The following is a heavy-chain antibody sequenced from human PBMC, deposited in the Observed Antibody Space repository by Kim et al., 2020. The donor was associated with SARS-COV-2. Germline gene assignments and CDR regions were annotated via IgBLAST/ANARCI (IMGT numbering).Heavy chain of an antibody. V-gene: IGHV3-21*01. CDR2: ISSSSSYI. J-gene: IGHJ5*02. Sequence: GGSLRLSCAASGFTFSSYSMNWVRQAPGKGLEWVSSISSSSSYIYYADSVKGRFTISRDNAKNSLYLQMNSLRAEDTAVYYCARDLHSSSWYEEWFDPWGQGTLVTVSS. CDR1: GFTFSSYS. D-gene: IGHD6-13*01. CDR3: ARDLHSSSWYEEWFDP.